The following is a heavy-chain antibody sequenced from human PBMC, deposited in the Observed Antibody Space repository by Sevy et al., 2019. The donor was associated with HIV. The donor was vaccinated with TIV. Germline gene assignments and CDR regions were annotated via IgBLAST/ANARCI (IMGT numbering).Heavy chain of an antibody. CDR2: FDPEDGEI. Sequence: ASVKVSCKVSGYTLSELSMYWVRQAPGKGLEWMGSFDPEDGEILYAQKLQGRITMTEDTSTDTAYMELSSLRSEDTAVSYCATTKDYYDSSGSPLDYWGQGTLVTVSS. V-gene: IGHV1-24*01. D-gene: IGHD3-22*01. J-gene: IGHJ4*02. CDR3: ATTKDYYDSSGSPLDY. CDR1: GYTLSELS.